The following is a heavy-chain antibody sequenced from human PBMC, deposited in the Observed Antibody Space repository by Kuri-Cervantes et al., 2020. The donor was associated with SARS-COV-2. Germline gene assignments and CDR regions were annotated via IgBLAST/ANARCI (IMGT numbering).Heavy chain of an antibody. CDR1: GGSISSSSYY. CDR3: ARGVPGY. CDR2: IYYSGST. V-gene: IGHV4-39*01. D-gene: IGHD6-6*01. Sequence: ESLKISYTVSGGSISSSSYYWGWIRQPPGKGLEWIGSIYYSGSTYYNPSLKSRVTISVDTSKNQFSLKLSSVTAADTAVYYCARGVPGYWGQGSLVTVSS. J-gene: IGHJ4*02.